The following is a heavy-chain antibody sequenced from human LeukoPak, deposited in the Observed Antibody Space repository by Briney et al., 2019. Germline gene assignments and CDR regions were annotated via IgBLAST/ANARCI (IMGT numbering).Heavy chain of an antibody. Sequence: ASVKVSCKASGYTFTSYGISWVRQAPGQGLEWMGWISAYNGNTNYAQKLQGRVTMTTDTSTSTAYMELRSLRSDDTAVYYCAREPGIAAAGSALTYYYYGMDAWGHGTTGTVSS. CDR1: GYTFTSYG. CDR3: AREPGIAAAGSALTYYYYGMDA. CDR2: ISAYNGNT. D-gene: IGHD6-13*01. J-gene: IGHJ6*02. V-gene: IGHV1-18*01.